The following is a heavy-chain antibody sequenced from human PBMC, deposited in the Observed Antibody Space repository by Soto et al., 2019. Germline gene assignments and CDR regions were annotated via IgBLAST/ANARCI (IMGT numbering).Heavy chain of an antibody. J-gene: IGHJ5*02. D-gene: IGHD3-10*01. Sequence: QVQLVQSGAEVKKPGASVKVSCKASGYTFTSYDINWVRQATGQGLEWMGWMNPNSGNTGYAQKFQGRVTMTRNTSISTAYMELSSLRSEDTAVYYCARGLVEWFGEFGYLNWFDPWGQGTLVTVSS. CDR3: ARGLVEWFGEFGYLNWFDP. CDR1: GYTFTSYD. V-gene: IGHV1-8*01. CDR2: MNPNSGNT.